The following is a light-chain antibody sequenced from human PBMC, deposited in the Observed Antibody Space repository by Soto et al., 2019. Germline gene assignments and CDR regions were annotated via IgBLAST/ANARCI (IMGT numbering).Light chain of an antibody. CDR3: GTWDSRLNAV. Sequence: QSVLTQPPSVSAAPGQRVTISCSGSSSNIGNNYVSWYQQLPGTAPKLLIYENNKRPSGIPDRFSGSKSGTSATLDITGLQTGDEADYYCGTWDSRLNAVFGGGTQLTVL. CDR2: ENN. J-gene: IGLJ3*02. CDR1: SSNIGNNY. V-gene: IGLV1-51*02.